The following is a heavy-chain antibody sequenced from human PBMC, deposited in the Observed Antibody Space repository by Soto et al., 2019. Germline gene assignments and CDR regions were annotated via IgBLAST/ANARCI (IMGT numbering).Heavy chain of an antibody. J-gene: IGHJ6*02. CDR1: GGTFSSYA. Sequence: QVQLVQSGAEVKKPGSSVKVSCKASGGTFSSYAISWVRQAPGQGLEWMGGIIPIFGTANYAQKFQGRVTITADESTSTAYMELSSLRSEDTAVYYCARGGHRAVVVVAAIGYYCGMDVGGQGTTVTVSS. CDR2: IIPIFGTA. CDR3: ARGGHRAVVVVAAIGYYCGMDV. D-gene: IGHD2-15*01. V-gene: IGHV1-69*12.